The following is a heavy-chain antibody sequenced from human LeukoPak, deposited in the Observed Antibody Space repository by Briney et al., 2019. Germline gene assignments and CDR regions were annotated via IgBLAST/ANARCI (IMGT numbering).Heavy chain of an antibody. CDR3: ARGLRNYSNIGYYYGMDV. CDR1: GYNFSNYW. D-gene: IGHD4-11*01. CDR2: IYPGDSDT. V-gene: IGHV5-51*01. J-gene: IGHJ6*02. Sequence: GESLKISCKGSGYNFSNYWIAWVRQMPGKGLEWMGIIYPGDSDTRYSPSFQGQVTISADKSISTAYLQWSSLKASNTAMYYCARGLRNYSNIGYYYGMDVWGQGTTVTVSS.